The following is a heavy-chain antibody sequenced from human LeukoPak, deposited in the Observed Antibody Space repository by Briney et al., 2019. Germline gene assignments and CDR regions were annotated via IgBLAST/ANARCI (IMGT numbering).Heavy chain of an antibody. CDR2: INPNSGGT. CDR3: AVKGYCSGGSCYSSRYYYMDV. J-gene: IGHJ6*03. D-gene: IGHD2-15*01. Sequence: ASVKVSCKASGYTFTGYYMHWVRQAPGQGLEWMGRINPNSGGTNYARKFQGRVTMTRDTSISTAYMELSRLRSDDTAVYYCAVKGYCSGGSCYSSRYYYMDVWGKGTTVTVSS. CDR1: GYTFTGYY. V-gene: IGHV1-2*06.